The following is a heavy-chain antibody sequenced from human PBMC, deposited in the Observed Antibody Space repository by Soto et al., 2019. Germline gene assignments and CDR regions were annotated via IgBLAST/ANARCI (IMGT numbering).Heavy chain of an antibody. J-gene: IGHJ6*02. D-gene: IGHD5-12*01. Sequence: GGSLRLSCAASGFTFSSYWMSWVRQAPGKGLEWVANIKRDGSEKYYVDSVKGRFTISRDNAKNSLYLQMNSLRAEDTAVYYCARDRDGYDYYYYGMDVWGQGTTVTVSS. V-gene: IGHV3-7*01. CDR3: ARDRDGYDYYYYGMDV. CDR1: GFTFSSYW. CDR2: IKRDGSEK.